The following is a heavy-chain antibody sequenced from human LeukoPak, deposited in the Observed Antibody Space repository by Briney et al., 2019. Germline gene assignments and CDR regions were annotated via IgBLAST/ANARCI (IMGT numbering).Heavy chain of an antibody. CDR1: GFAFSSFE. Sequence: GGSLRLSCAASGFAFSSFEMNWVRQAPGKGLEWISYISNSADKIYYADSVKGRFTISRDNAKNSLILQMNSLRAEDTAVYYCARIPWYGDHPVDYWSQGTLVTVSS. V-gene: IGHV3-48*03. J-gene: IGHJ4*02. CDR2: ISNSADKI. D-gene: IGHD4-17*01. CDR3: ARIPWYGDHPVDY.